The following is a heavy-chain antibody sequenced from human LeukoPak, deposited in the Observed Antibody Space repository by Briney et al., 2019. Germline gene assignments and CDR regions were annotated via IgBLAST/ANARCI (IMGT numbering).Heavy chain of an antibody. CDR2: ISYDGSNK. J-gene: IGHJ4*02. D-gene: IGHD1-1*01. CDR3: AKAPHSERLLIDF. Sequence: PVRSLRLSCAASGFTFSSYGIHWVRRAPGKGLEWVAVISYDGSNKYYADSVKGRFTISRDNSKNTLYLQMNSLRAENTAVYYCAKAPHSERLLIDFWGQGTLVTVSS. V-gene: IGHV3-30*18. CDR1: GFTFSSYG.